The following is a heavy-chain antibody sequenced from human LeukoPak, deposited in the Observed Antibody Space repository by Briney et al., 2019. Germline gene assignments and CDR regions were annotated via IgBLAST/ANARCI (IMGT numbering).Heavy chain of an antibody. V-gene: IGHV5-51*01. CDR2: IYPDDSHT. CDR3: ARPFISVAGDYYFDY. Sequence: GESLKISCKGSGYSFTSYWIGWVRQMPGKGLEWMGIIYPDDSHTRYSQSFQGQVTISADKSISTAYLQWSSLKASDTAIYYCARPFISVAGDYYFDYGGQGTLVTVSS. CDR1: GYSFTSYW. D-gene: IGHD6-19*01. J-gene: IGHJ4*02.